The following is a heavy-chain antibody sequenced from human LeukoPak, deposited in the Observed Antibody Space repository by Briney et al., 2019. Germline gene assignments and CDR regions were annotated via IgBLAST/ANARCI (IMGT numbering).Heavy chain of an antibody. CDR1: GFTFSSYE. V-gene: IGHV3-48*03. CDR3: AREAAMVSFDY. J-gene: IGHJ4*02. CDR2: VSSSGSTI. Sequence: GGSLRLSCAASGFTFSSYEMNWVRQAPGKGLEWVSYVSSSGSTIYYADSVKGRFTISRDNAKNSLYLQMNSLRAEDTAVYYCAREAAMVSFDYWGQGALVTVSS. D-gene: IGHD5-18*01.